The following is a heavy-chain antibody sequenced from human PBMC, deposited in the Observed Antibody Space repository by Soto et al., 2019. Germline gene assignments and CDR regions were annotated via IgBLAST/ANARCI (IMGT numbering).Heavy chain of an antibody. CDR2: IYPADSDT. D-gene: IGHD5-18*01. Sequence: GESLKISCEGSGYSFTTYWIGWVRQMPEKGLEWMGIIYPADSDTRYSPSFQGQVTISADKSMNTVYLQWSTLKASDTAMYYCARLYSFGSHLDFWGQGTLVTVSS. V-gene: IGHV5-51*01. J-gene: IGHJ4*02. CDR3: ARLYSFGSHLDF. CDR1: GYSFTTYW.